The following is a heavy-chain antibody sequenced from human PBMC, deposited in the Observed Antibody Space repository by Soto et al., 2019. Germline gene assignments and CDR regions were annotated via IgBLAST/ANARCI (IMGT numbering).Heavy chain of an antibody. J-gene: IGHJ4*02. V-gene: IGHV3-30-3*01. CDR1: GFTFSSYA. CDR3: ARVRGGSYRPFDY. D-gene: IGHD1-26*01. Sequence: GGSLRLSCAASGFTFSSYAMHWVRQAPGKGLEWVAVISYDGSNKYYADSVKGRFTISRDNSKNTLYLQMNSLRAEDTAVYYCARVRGGSYRPFDYWGRGTLVTVSS. CDR2: ISYDGSNK.